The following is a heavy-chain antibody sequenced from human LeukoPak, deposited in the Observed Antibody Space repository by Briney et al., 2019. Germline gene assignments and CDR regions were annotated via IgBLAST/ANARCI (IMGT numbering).Heavy chain of an antibody. D-gene: IGHD4-17*01. CDR1: GFTFSSYS. CDR2: ISSSSYI. Sequence: GGSLRLSCAASGFTFSSYSMNWVRQAPGKGLEWVSSISSSSYIYYADSVKGRFTISRDNAKNSLYLQMNSLRAEDTAVYYCARGGGDYGFDYWGQGTPVTVSS. V-gene: IGHV3-21*01. J-gene: IGHJ4*02. CDR3: ARGGGDYGFDY.